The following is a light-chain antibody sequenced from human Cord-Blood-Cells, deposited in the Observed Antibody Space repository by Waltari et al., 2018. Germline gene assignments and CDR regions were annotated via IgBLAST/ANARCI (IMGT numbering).Light chain of an antibody. CDR3: SSYTSSSTLYV. CDR2: EVS. CDR1: SSDVGGYNY. Sequence: QSALTQPDSVSGSPGQSITISCTGTSSDVGGYNYVSWYQQHPGKAPKLMISEVSNRPSWVSNRFSGSKSGNTASRTISGLQAEYEADYYCSSYTSSSTLYVFGTGTKVTVL. J-gene: IGLJ1*01. V-gene: IGLV2-14*01.